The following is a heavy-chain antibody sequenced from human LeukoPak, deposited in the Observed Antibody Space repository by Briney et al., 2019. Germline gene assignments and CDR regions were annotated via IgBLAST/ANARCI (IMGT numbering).Heavy chain of an antibody. CDR1: GFTFSRYD. J-gene: IGHJ4*02. Sequence: GGSLRLSCAASGFTFSRYDMHWVRQPTGKGLEWVSIIGTAGDTYYPGSVKGRFTISRENAKNSLYLQTNSLRAGDTAVYYCARGQPGWCLDYWGQGTLVTVSS. V-gene: IGHV3-13*04. D-gene: IGHD2-8*02. CDR3: ARGQPGWCLDY. CDR2: IGTAGDT.